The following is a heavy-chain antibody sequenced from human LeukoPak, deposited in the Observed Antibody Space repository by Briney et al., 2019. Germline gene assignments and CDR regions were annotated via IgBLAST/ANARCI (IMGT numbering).Heavy chain of an antibody. CDR2: IYYSGRT. J-gene: IGHJ2*01. D-gene: IGHD2-15*01. CDR3: ARRYCSGGSCPTRGHWYFDL. V-gene: IGHV4-39*01. Sequence: PSETLSLTCTVSGGSISSSSYYWGWIRQPPGKGLEWIGGIYYSGRTYYNPSLKSRFTISVDTSKNQFSLKLSSVTAADTAVYYCARRYCSGGSCPTRGHWYFDLWGRGTLVTVSS. CDR1: GGSISSSSYY.